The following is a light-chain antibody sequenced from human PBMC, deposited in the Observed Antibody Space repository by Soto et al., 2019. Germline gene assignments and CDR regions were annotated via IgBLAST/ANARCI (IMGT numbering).Light chain of an antibody. CDR3: SSYTSSNSVV. CDR2: EVS. CDR1: SSDVGGYNY. Sequence: QSALTQPASLSGSPGQSITISCIGTSSDVGGYNYVSWYQQHPGKAPKLMIYEVSSRPSGISNRFSGSKSGNTASLTISGLQAEDEADYYCSSYTSSNSVVFGGGTKLTVL. V-gene: IGLV2-14*01. J-gene: IGLJ2*01.